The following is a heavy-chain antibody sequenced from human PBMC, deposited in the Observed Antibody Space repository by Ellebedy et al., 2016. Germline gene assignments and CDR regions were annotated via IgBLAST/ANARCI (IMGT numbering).Heavy chain of an antibody. J-gene: IGHJ5*01. CDR1: GFSFSSYS. D-gene: IGHD6-19*01. CDR3: AKESTAVAGNTNWFTS. CDR2: ISGSGATT. V-gene: IGHV3-23*01. Sequence: GESLKISXAASGFSFSSYSMSWVRQAPGRGLEWVSVISGSGATTYYAESVKGRFTISRDNTKNTLYLQMKTVRAEDTAIYYCAKESTAVAGNTNWFTSWGQGTLVTVSS.